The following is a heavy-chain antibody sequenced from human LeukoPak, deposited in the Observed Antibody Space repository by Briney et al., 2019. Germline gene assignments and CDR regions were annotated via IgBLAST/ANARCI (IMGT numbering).Heavy chain of an antibody. CDR2: ITNSGNSK. V-gene: IGHV3-48*01. CDR3: AKGLGYGDYVYYFDY. D-gene: IGHD4-17*01. CDR1: EFTFSSYS. Sequence: GGSLRLSCAAPEFTFSSYSMNWVRQAPGKGLEWVSYITNSGNSKSYADSVKGRFTISRDNTKNSLYLQMNGLRAEDTALYYCAKGLGYGDYVYYFDYWGQGTLVTVSS. J-gene: IGHJ4*02.